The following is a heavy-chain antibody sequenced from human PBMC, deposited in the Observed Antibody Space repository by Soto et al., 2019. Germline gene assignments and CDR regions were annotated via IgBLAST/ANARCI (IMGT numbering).Heavy chain of an antibody. CDR2: VIPIFGTA. J-gene: IGHJ6*02. Sequence: SVKVSCKASGGTFSSYAISWVRQAPGQGLEWMGGVIPIFGTANYAQKFQGRVTITADESTSTAYMELSSLRSEDTAVYYCARDWEYYYDSSGYFKYGMDVWGQGTTVTVSS. CDR3: ARDWEYYYDSSGYFKYGMDV. V-gene: IGHV1-69*13. CDR1: GGTFSSYA. D-gene: IGHD3-22*01.